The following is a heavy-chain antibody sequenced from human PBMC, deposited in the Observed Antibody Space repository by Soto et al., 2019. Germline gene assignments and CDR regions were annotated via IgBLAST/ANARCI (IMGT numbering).Heavy chain of an antibody. CDR3: ARASIADCSGGSCYSYYFDY. CDR1: GGTFSSYT. Sequence: QVKLVQSGAEVKKPGYSVKVSCKASGGTFSSYTISWVRQAPGQGLEWMGRIIPILGIANYAQKFQGRVTITADKSTSTAYMELSSLRSEDTAVYYCARASIADCSGGSCYSYYFDYWGQGTLVTVSS. D-gene: IGHD2-15*01. V-gene: IGHV1-69*02. J-gene: IGHJ4*02. CDR2: IIPILGIA.